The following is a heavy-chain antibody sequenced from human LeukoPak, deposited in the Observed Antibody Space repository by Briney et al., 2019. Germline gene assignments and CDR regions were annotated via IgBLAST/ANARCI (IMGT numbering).Heavy chain of an antibody. V-gene: IGHV3-23*01. CDR3: AKDLVIAAAGYYDAFDI. Sequence: PGGSLRLSCAASGFTFSSYAMSWVRQAPGKGLEWVSAISGSGGSTYYADPVKGRFTISRDNSKNTLYLQMNNLRAEGTAVYYCAKDLVIAAAGYYDAFDIWGQGTMVTVSS. J-gene: IGHJ3*02. CDR2: ISGSGGST. D-gene: IGHD6-13*01. CDR1: GFTFSSYA.